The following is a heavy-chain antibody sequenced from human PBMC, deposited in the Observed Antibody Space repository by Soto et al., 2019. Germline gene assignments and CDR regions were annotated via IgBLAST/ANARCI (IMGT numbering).Heavy chain of an antibody. CDR2: LSGSGGST. Sequence: GGSLRLSCAASGFTFSSYAMSWVRQAPGKGLEWVSALSGSGGSTYYADSVKGRFTISRDNSKNTRYLQMNSLRAEDTAVYYCAKTYYDSSGYYPPFDYWGRGTLVTVSS. J-gene: IGHJ4*02. V-gene: IGHV3-23*01. D-gene: IGHD3-22*01. CDR3: AKTYYDSSGYYPPFDY. CDR1: GFTFSSYA.